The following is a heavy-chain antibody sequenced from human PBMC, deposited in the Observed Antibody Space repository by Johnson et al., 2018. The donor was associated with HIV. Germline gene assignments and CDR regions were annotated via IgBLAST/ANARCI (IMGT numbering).Heavy chain of an antibody. CDR2: ISSSGSTI. CDR3: ARAYTYGAFDI. CDR1: GFTFSDYY. J-gene: IGHJ3*02. D-gene: IGHD5-18*01. V-gene: IGHV3-11*04. Sequence: QVLLVESGGGLVKPGGSLRLSCAASGFTFSDYYMSWIRQAPGKGLEWVSYISSSGSTIYYADSVKGRFTISRDNSKSTLYLQMNSLRAEDTAVYYCARAYTYGAFDIWGQGTMVTVSS.